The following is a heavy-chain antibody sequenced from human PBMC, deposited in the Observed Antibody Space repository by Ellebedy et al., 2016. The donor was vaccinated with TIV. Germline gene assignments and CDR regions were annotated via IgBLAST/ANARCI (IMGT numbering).Heavy chain of an antibody. Sequence: PGGSLRLSCEGSGYSFTNNWISWVRQMPGKGLEWMGRIDPSASYANYSPSFQGHVTISADKSINTAYLQCSSLKASDTAMYYCARLPRGVDAFDIWGQGTMVTVSS. D-gene: IGHD3-16*01. CDR2: IDPSASYA. V-gene: IGHV5-10-1*01. J-gene: IGHJ3*02. CDR3: ARLPRGVDAFDI. CDR1: GYSFTNNW.